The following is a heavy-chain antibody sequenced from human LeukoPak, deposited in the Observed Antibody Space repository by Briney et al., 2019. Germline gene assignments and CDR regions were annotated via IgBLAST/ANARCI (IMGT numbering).Heavy chain of an antibody. CDR1: GGSISRGNYY. CDR2: DYSSGST. Sequence: SETLSLTCTVSGGSISRGNYYWSWIRQPAGKGLEWIGRDYSSGSTDYNPSLKSRVTIAVDTSKNQFSLKLTSVTAAATAVYYCTRNGGGGDWGQGTLVTVSS. CDR3: TRNGGGGD. V-gene: IGHV4-61*02. J-gene: IGHJ4*02. D-gene: IGHD1-26*01.